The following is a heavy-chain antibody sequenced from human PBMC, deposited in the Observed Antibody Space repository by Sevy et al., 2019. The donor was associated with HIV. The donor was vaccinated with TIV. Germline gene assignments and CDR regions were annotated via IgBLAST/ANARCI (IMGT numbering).Heavy chain of an antibody. Sequence: GGSLRLSCAASGFTFSSYGMHWVRQAPGKGLEWVAVIWYDGSNKYYADSVKGRFTISRDNSKNTLYLQMNSLGAEDTAVYYCAKDGYCSGGSCYELYYYYYYMDVWGKGTTVTVSS. J-gene: IGHJ6*03. V-gene: IGHV3-33*06. CDR1: GFTFSSYG. D-gene: IGHD2-15*01. CDR2: IWYDGSNK. CDR3: AKDGYCSGGSCYELYYYYYYMDV.